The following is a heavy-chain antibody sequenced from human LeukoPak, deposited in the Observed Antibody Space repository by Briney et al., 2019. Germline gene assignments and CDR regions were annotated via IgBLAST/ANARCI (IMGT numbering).Heavy chain of an antibody. CDR3: VSAYCGGDCYHSLLAN. CDR2: IYHSGSS. V-gene: IGHV4-4*02. Sequence: SETLSLTCAVSGGSISSSNWWSWVRQPPGKGLEWIGYIYHSGSSYYNPSLKSRVTIPMDRSKSQFSLRLTSMTAADTAVYYCVSAYCGGDCYHSLLANWGQGILVTVSS. D-gene: IGHD2-21*02. J-gene: IGHJ4*02. CDR1: GGSISSSNW.